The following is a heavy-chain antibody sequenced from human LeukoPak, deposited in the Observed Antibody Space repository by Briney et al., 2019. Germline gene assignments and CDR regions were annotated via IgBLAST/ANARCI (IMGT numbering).Heavy chain of an antibody. D-gene: IGHD1-1*01. CDR3: ARCTTGRTFGSLREIKRSREIDY. CDR1: GFTVSSNY. J-gene: IGHJ4*02. Sequence: GGSLRLSCAASGFTVSSNYMSWVRQAPGKGLEWVSSISSSSSNIYYADSVKGRFTISRDNAKNSLYLQMNSLRVEDTAVYYCARCTTGRTFGSLREIKRSREIDYWGQGTLVTVSS. CDR2: ISSSSSNI. V-gene: IGHV3-21*01.